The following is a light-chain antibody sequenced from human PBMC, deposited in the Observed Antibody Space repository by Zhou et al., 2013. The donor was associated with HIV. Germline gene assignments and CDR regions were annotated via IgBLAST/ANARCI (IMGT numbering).Light chain of an antibody. CDR2: AAS. CDR3: QQLISSPPT. Sequence: DIQLTQSPSFLSASIGDRVTITCRASQGISTYLTWYQQKPGKAPKLLIYAASTLHSGVPSRFSGSGSGTEFTLTISSLQPEDVATYYCQQLISSPPTFGQGTRLEIK. J-gene: IGKJ2*01. V-gene: IGKV1-9*01. CDR1: QGISTY.